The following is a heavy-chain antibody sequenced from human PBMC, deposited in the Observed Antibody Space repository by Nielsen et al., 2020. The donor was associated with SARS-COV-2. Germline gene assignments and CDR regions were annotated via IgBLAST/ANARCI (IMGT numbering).Heavy chain of an antibody. J-gene: IGHJ4*02. CDR2: IYHSGST. V-gene: IGHV4-38-2*02. Sequence: GSLRLSCTVSGYSISSGYYWGWIRQPPGKGLEWIGSIYHSGSTYYNPSLKSRVTISVDTSKNQFSLKLSSVTAADTAVYYCARGSPFEGAAYGEVNFDYWGQGTLVTVSS. D-gene: IGHD3-16*01. CDR1: GYSISSGYY. CDR3: ARGSPFEGAAYGEVNFDY.